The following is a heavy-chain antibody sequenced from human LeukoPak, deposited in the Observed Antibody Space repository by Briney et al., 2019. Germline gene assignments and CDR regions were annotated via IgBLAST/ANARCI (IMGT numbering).Heavy chain of an antibody. V-gene: IGHV4-34*01. CDR3: ARGSAAIMGFDY. CDR2: INHSEST. J-gene: IGHJ4*02. Sequence: PSETLSLTCAVYGGSFSGYYWSWIRQPPGKGLEWIGEINHSESTNYNPSLKSRVTISVDTSKNQFSLKLSSVTAADTAVYYCARGSAAIMGFDYWGQGTLVTVSS. D-gene: IGHD2-2*01. CDR1: GGSFSGYY.